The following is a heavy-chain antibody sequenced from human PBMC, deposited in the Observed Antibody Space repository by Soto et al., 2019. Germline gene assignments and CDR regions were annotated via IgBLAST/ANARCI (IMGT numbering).Heavy chain of an antibody. CDR2: ISASAGST. CDR3: AKAAGQSRNLVDY. CDR1: GFTFSSHA. D-gene: IGHD1-1*01. V-gene: IGHV3-23*01. J-gene: IGHJ4*02. Sequence: GGSLRLSCAASGFTFSSHAMSWVRQAPGKGLEWVSGISASAGSTYYADSVKGRFTISRDNSKNTLYLQMNSLRAEDTALYYCAKAAGQSRNLVDYWGQGTQVTVSS.